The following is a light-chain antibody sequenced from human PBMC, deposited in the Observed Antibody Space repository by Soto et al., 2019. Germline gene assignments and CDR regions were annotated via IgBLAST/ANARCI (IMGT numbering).Light chain of an antibody. CDR3: SSYPSNTVL. J-gene: IGLJ2*01. Sequence: QSALTQPASVSGSPGQSITLSCSGTSNDIGVYNYVSWYQQHPGKAAKLIIYDVSNRASGVSNRFSGSKSGSTASLTISGLQAEDEADYYCSSYPSNTVLFGGGTQLTVL. CDR1: SNDIGVYNY. CDR2: DVS. V-gene: IGLV2-14*03.